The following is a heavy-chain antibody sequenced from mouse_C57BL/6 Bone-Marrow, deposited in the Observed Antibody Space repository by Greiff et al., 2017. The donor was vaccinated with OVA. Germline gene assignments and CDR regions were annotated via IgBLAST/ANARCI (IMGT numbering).Heavy chain of an antibody. CDR2: IWSDGST. Sequence: VQRVESGPGLVAPSQSLSITCTVSGFSLTSYGVHWVRQPPGKGLEWLVVIWSDGSTTYNSALKSRLSISKDNSKSQVFLKMNSLQTDDTAMYYCARQKITTGYYYAMDYWGQGTSVTVSS. V-gene: IGHV2-6-1*01. D-gene: IGHD2-4*01. CDR3: ARQKITTGYYYAMDY. J-gene: IGHJ4*01. CDR1: GFSLTSYG.